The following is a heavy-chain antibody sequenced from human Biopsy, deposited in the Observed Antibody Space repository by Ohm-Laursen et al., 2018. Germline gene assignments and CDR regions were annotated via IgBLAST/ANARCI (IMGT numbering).Heavy chain of an antibody. CDR1: GITFRTYA. V-gene: IGHV3-33*01. J-gene: IGHJ5*02. D-gene: IGHD3-16*01. Sequence: SLRLSCSASGITFRTYAMHWVRQAPGKGLEWVAGIWYNGRNENYADVVKGRFTISRDNSKKSLILQMNSLRGDDTAIYYCARDANDVHNDFVGRNSFDTWGQGTLVTVSS. CDR3: ARDANDVHNDFVGRNSFDT. CDR2: IWYNGRNE.